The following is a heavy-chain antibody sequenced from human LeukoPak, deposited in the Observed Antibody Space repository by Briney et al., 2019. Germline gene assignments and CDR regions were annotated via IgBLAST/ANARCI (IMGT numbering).Heavy chain of an antibody. CDR1: GFTFSSYS. CDR2: ISSSSSTI. D-gene: IGHD1-26*01. V-gene: IGHV3-48*01. Sequence: GGSPRLSCAASGFTFSSYSMNWVRQAPGKGLEWVSYISSSSSTIYYADSVKGRFTISRDNAKNSLYLQMNSLRAEDTAVYYCASILYSGGNNWFDPWGQGTLVTVSS. CDR3: ASILYSGGNNWFDP. J-gene: IGHJ5*02.